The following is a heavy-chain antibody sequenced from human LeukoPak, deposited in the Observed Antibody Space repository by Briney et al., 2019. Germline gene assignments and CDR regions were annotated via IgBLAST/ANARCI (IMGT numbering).Heavy chain of an antibody. CDR3: AKGGSYTRDGYFDY. Sequence: SETLSLTCTVSGGSISSYYWSWIRQPAGKGLEWIGRIYTSGSTNYNPSLKSRATMSVDTSKNQFSLKLSSVTAADTAVYYCAKGGSYTRDGYFDYWGQGTLVTVSS. CDR2: IYTSGST. D-gene: IGHD1-26*01. V-gene: IGHV4-4*07. J-gene: IGHJ4*02. CDR1: GGSISSYY.